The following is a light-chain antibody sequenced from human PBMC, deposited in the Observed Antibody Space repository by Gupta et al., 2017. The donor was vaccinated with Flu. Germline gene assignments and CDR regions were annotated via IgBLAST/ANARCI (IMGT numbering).Light chain of an antibody. Sequence: QSALIQPRSVSGSPGQSVTIFCTGTSSDVGGYNYVSWYQQHPGKAPKVMIYDVTKRPSGVPHRFSGSKSGNTASLTISGLQAEDEADYYCYSYAGSYTAVFGGGTKLTVL. CDR2: DVT. J-gene: IGLJ2*01. CDR3: YSYAGSYTAV. V-gene: IGLV2-11*01. CDR1: SSDVGGYNY.